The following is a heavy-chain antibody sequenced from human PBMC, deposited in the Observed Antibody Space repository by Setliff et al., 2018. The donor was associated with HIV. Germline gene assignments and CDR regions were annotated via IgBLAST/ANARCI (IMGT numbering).Heavy chain of an antibody. D-gene: IGHD3-22*01. CDR1: GGSFSGYY. CDR2: INHSGST. Sequence: SETLSLTCAVYGGSFSGYYWSWIRQPPGKGLEWIGEINHSGSTNYNPSLKSRVTITVDTSKNQFSLKLSSVTAADTAVYYCARGNDRNGYYINWFDPWGQGTLVTVSS. CDR3: ARGNDRNGYYINWFDP. J-gene: IGHJ5*02. V-gene: IGHV4-34*01.